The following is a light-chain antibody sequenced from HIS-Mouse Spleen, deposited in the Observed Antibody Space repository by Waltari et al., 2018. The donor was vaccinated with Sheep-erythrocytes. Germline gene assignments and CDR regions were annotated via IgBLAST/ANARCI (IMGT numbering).Light chain of an antibody. CDR3: CSYAGSYNHV. J-gene: IGLJ1*01. V-gene: IGLV2-11*01. Sequence: QSALTQPRSVSGSPGPSVTISCTGTSTDVGGYNYVSWYQQHQGKAPKLMIYDVSKRPSGVPDRFSGSKSGNTASLTISGLQAEDEADYYCCSYAGSYNHVFATGTKVTVL. CDR1: STDVGGYNY. CDR2: DVS.